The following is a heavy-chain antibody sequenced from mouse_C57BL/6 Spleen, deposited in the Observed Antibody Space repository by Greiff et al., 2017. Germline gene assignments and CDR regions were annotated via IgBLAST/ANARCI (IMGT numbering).Heavy chain of an antibody. Sequence: QVQLQQSGAELARPGASVKLSCKASGYTFTSYGISWVKQRTGQGLEWIGEIYPRSGNTYYNEKFKGKATLTADKSSSTAYMELRSLTSEDSAVYFCARGGGYYGNRYAMDYWGQGTSVTVSS. V-gene: IGHV1-81*01. CDR3: ARGGGYYGNRYAMDY. D-gene: IGHD2-1*01. CDR2: IYPRSGNT. CDR1: GYTFTSYG. J-gene: IGHJ4*01.